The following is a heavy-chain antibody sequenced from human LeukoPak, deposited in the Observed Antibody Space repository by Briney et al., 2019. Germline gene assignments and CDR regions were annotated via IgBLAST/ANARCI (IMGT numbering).Heavy chain of an antibody. CDR2: IIPIFGTA. Sequence: ASVKVSCKASGGTFSSYAISWVRQAPGQGLEWMGGIIPIFGTANYAQKFQGRVTITADESTSTAYMELSSLRSEDTAVYYCAGTTHYYGSGSYSGDYWGQGTLVTVSS. J-gene: IGHJ4*02. D-gene: IGHD3-10*01. V-gene: IGHV1-69*13. CDR1: GGTFSSYA. CDR3: AGTTHYYGSGSYSGDY.